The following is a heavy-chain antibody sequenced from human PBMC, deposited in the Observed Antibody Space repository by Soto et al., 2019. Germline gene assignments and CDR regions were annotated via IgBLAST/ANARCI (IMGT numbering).Heavy chain of an antibody. CDR3: ARHRVGEGLEF. D-gene: IGHD3-10*01. Sequence: QVQLQESGPGLVKPSETLSLTCTVSGGSIRSDYWSWIRQPPGKGLECIAYIFNNGNTAYNPSLRSRATISQDTSMVQFSLNLTSVTAADPAGYYCARHRVGEGLEFWGQGTLVTVSS. V-gene: IGHV4-59*08. CDR2: IFNNGNT. J-gene: IGHJ4*02. CDR1: GGSIRSDY.